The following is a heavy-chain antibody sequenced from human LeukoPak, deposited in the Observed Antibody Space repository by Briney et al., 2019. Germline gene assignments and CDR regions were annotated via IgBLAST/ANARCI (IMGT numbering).Heavy chain of an antibody. D-gene: IGHD3-22*01. V-gene: IGHV3-30*18. CDR1: GFTFSSYG. CDR2: ISYDGSNK. CDR3: AKDAGAGLTYYYDSSGYYSTGGFDY. Sequence: GGSLRLSCAASGFTFSSYGMHWVRQAPGKGLEWVAVISYDGSNKYYADSVKGRFTISRDNSKNTLYLQMNSLRAEDTAVYYCAKDAGAGLTYYYDSSGYYSTGGFDYWGQGTLVTVSS. J-gene: IGHJ4*02.